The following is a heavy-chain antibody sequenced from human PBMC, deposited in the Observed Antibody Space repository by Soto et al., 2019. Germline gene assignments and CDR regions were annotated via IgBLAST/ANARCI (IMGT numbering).Heavy chain of an antibody. CDR1: GGSISSGDYY. J-gene: IGHJ3*01. V-gene: IGHV4-30-4*01. D-gene: IGHD3-16*01. CDR3: ARNDYDYVWESPGGDAFDV. Sequence: QVQLQESGPGLVKPSQTLSLTCTVSGGSISSGDYYWNWIRQPPGKGLEWIGFIHNSGSTYYNPSLKSRVTISVDTSKNQFSLKLTSVTAADTAVYYCARNDYDYVWESPGGDAFDVWGQGTMVTVSS. CDR2: IHNSGST.